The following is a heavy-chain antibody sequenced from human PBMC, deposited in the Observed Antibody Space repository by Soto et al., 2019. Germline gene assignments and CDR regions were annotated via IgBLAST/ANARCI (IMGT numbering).Heavy chain of an antibody. CDR1: GFTFSSYA. CDR2: ISYDGSNK. Sequence: QVQLVESGGGVVQPGRSLRLSCAASGFTFSSYAMHWVRQAPGKGLEWVAVISYDGSNKYYADSVKGRFTISRDNSKNKLYMHMNSLQAEDTAVYYCARDRCVRGWSFYGMDVWGQGTTVTVSS. J-gene: IGHJ6*02. V-gene: IGHV3-30-3*01. CDR3: ARDRCVRGWSFYGMDV.